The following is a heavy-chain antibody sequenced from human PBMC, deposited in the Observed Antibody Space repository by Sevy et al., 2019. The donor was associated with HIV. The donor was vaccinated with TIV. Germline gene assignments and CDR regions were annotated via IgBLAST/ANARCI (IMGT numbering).Heavy chain of an antibody. Sequence: GGSLRLSCAASGFTFSSYGMHWVRQAPGKGLEWMAVIWYDGSNKYYADSVKGRFTISRDNSKNTLYLQMNSLRAEDTAVYYCARDYYDSSGYYSSYYYYYYMDVWGKGTTVTVSS. CDR2: IWYDGSNK. J-gene: IGHJ6*03. CDR1: GFTFSSYG. V-gene: IGHV3-33*01. D-gene: IGHD3-22*01. CDR3: ARDYYDSSGYYSSYYYYYYMDV.